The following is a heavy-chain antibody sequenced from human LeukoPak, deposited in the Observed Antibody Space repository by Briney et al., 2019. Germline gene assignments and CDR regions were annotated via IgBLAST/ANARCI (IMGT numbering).Heavy chain of an antibody. CDR2: IRYDGSNK. Sequence: GGSLRLSCAASGFTFSSYGMHWVRQAPGKGVEWVAFIRYDGSNKYYADSVKGRFTISRDNSKNTLYLQMNSLRAEDTAVYYCASLYYYDSSGYYYFDYWGQGTLVTVSS. D-gene: IGHD3-22*01. V-gene: IGHV3-30*02. J-gene: IGHJ4*02. CDR3: ASLYYYDSSGYYYFDY. CDR1: GFTFSSYG.